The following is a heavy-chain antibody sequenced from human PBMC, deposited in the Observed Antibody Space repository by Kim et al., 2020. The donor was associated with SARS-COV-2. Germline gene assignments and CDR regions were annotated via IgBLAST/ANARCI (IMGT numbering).Heavy chain of an antibody. J-gene: IGHJ1*01. Sequence: GGSLRLSCAASGFTFSKYAMTWVRQAPGRGLEWVSGITGSGDSTVYADSVKGRFTISRDNSRDTLYLDMNSLRVEDTARYYCARDVYSGFDGIAEWFQD. CDR2: ITGSGDST. CDR1: GFTFSKYA. CDR3: ARDVYSGFDGIAEWFQD. V-gene: IGHV3-23*01. D-gene: IGHD5-12*01.